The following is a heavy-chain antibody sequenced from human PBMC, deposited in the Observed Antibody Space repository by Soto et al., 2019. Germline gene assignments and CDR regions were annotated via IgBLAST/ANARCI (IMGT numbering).Heavy chain of an antibody. V-gene: IGHV3-30-3*01. D-gene: IGHD3-22*01. Sequence: QVQLVESGGGVVQPGRSLRLSCAASGFTFSSYAMHWVRQAPGKGLEWVAVISYDGSNKYYADSVKGRFTISRNNSKNTLYLQMNSLRAEDTAVYYCARDIRDLGSSGYLDYWGQGTLVTVSS. J-gene: IGHJ4*02. CDR3: ARDIRDLGSSGYLDY. CDR2: ISYDGSNK. CDR1: GFTFSSYA.